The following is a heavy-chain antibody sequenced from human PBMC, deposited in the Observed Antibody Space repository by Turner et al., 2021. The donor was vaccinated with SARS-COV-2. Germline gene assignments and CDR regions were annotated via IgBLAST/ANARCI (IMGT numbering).Heavy chain of an antibody. J-gene: IGHJ4*01. CDR2: CDPEDRET. V-gene: IGHV1-24*01. D-gene: IGHD6-25*01. CDR1: GYTLTEIF. Sequence: QVQLVQSGAEMKKPGASVKVSCTVSGYTLTEIFIHWVRQAPGKGLEWMGGCDPEDRETIYAQKFQGRVTMTEDTSTDIAYMELSSLSSDDTAVYDCATDPLGWAGYDYWGQGTLVTVSS. CDR3: ATDPLGWAGYDY.